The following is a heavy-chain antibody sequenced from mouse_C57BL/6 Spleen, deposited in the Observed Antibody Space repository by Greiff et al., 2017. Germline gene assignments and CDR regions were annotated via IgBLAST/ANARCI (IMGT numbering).Heavy chain of an antibody. J-gene: IGHJ2*01. CDR2: INPGSGGT. D-gene: IGHD1-1*01. Sequence: QVQLQQSGAELVRPGTSVKVSCKASGYAFTNYLIEWVKQRPGQGLEWIGVINPGSGGTNYNEKFKGKATLTADKSSSTAYMQLSSLTSEDSAVYVGARRDYYGSRGGGFDYWGQGTTLTVSS. V-gene: IGHV1-54*01. CDR1: GYAFTNYL. CDR3: ARRDYYGSRGGGFDY.